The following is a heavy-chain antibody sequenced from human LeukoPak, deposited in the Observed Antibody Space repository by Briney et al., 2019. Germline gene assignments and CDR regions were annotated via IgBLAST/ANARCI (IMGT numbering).Heavy chain of an antibody. CDR2: INPQSGGT. CDR1: GYKYIDYY. J-gene: IGHJ3*02. D-gene: IGHD2-8*01. Sequence: ASVKVSCKASGYKYIDYYIHWVRHAPGQGLEWMGWINPQSGGTRYAPKFQGRVTMYSDTSINTAYMELRTLRSDDTAVFYCARVDRLYERTYPAGYDIWGQGTRVTVSS. V-gene: IGHV1-2*02. CDR3: ARVDRLYERTYPAGYDI.